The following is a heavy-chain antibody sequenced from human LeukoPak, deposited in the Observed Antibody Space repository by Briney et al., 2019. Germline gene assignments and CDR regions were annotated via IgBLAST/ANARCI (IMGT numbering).Heavy chain of an antibody. CDR1: GFTFSSYG. CDR3: ARDDYGDYGDY. J-gene: IGHJ4*02. V-gene: IGHV3-33*01. CDR2: MWYDGSNK. Sequence: PGGSLRLSCAASGFTFSSYGMHWVRQAPGKGLEWVAVMWYDGSNKYYADTVKGRFTISRDNSKNTLYLQMNSLRAEDTAVYYCARDDYGDYGDYWGQGTLVTVSS. D-gene: IGHD4-17*01.